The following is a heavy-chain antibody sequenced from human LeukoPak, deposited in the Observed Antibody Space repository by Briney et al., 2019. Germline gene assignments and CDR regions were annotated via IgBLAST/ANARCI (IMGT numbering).Heavy chain of an antibody. J-gene: IGHJ4*02. Sequence: ASVKVSCKASGGTFSSYAISWVRQAPGQGLEWMGGIIPIFGTANYAQKFQGRVTMTRNTSISTAYMELSSLRSEDTAVYYCARGFGRFLEWLLYWGQGTLVTVSS. CDR1: GGTFSSYA. V-gene: IGHV1-69*05. D-gene: IGHD3-3*01. CDR2: IIPIFGTA. CDR3: ARGFGRFLEWLLY.